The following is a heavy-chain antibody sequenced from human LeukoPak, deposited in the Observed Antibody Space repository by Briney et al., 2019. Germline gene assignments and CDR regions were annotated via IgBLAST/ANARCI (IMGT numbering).Heavy chain of an antibody. CDR1: GFTFSSYA. CDR2: ISYDGSNK. J-gene: IGHJ6*02. Sequence: GGSLRLSCAASGFTFSSYAMHWVRQAPGKGLEWVAVISYDGSNKYYADSVKGRFTISRDNSKNTLYLQMNSLRAEDTAVYYCARDLKLYDFWSAQLSYYYYYYGMDVWGQGTTVTVSS. V-gene: IGHV3-30*04. D-gene: IGHD3-3*01. CDR3: ARDLKLYDFWSAQLSYYYYYYGMDV.